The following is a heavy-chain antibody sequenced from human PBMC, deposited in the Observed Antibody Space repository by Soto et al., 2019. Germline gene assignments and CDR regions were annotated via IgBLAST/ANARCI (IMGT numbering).Heavy chain of an antibody. D-gene: IGHD2-15*01. CDR2: IYSGGST. CDR3: AREGFYGSGLTYAFDI. Sequence: EVQLVESGGGLIQPGGSLRLSCAASGFTVSSNYMSWVRQAPGKGLEWVSVIYSGGSTYYADSVKGRFTISRDNSKNTLYLQMNSLRAEDTAVYYCAREGFYGSGLTYAFDIWGQGTMVTVSS. V-gene: IGHV3-53*01. J-gene: IGHJ3*02. CDR1: GFTVSSNY.